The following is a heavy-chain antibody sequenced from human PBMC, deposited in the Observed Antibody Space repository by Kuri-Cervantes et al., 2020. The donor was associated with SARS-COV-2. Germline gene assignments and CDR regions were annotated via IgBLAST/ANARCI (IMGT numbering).Heavy chain of an antibody. V-gene: IGHV4-59*01. CDR3: ARVYYDSSGYYEVRYFDY. CDR2: IYYSGST. J-gene: IGHJ4*02. CDR1: GGSISSYY. D-gene: IGHD3-22*01. Sequence: GSLRLSCTVSGGSISSYYWSWIRQPPGKGLEWIGSIYYSGSTNYNPSLKSRVTISVDTSKNQFSLKLSSVTAADTAVYYCARVYYDSSGYYEVRYFDYWGQGTLVTVSS.